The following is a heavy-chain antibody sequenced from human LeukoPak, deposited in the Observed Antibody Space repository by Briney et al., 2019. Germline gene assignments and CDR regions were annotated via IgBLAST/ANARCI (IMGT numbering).Heavy chain of an antibody. CDR3: ARGGNKWELDSWLDP. CDR2: IFHSGCT. V-gene: IGHV4-4*02. D-gene: IGHD1-26*01. Sequence: SGTLSLTCAVSGGSLSSSNWWGGVRQPPGKGLEGIGEIFHSGCTNYNPSLKSRVTISVDKYKNQFSLKLNSVTAADTAVYYCARGGNKWELDSWLDPGGQGTLVTVSS. J-gene: IGHJ5*02. CDR1: GGSLSSSNW.